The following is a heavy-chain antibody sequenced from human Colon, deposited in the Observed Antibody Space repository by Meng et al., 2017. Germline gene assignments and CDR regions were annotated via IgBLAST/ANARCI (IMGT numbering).Heavy chain of an antibody. J-gene: IGHJ3*02. D-gene: IGHD3-10*01. CDR3: ARDCVVRGVCAFDI. V-gene: IGHV3-66*02. CDR1: GFTVSSNY. Sequence: GESLKISCAASGFTVSSNYMSWVRQAPGKGLEWVSVIYSGGSTYYADSVKGRFTISRDNSKNTLYLQMNSLRAEDTAVYYCARDCVVRGVCAFDICGQGTMVTVSS. CDR2: IYSGGST.